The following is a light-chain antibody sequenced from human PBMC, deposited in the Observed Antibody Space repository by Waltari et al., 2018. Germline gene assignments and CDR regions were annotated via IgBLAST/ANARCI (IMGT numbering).Light chain of an antibody. Sequence: DIVLTQSPGTLSLSPGDRATLPCRASQSVGRTLAWYQQRPGQAPRLLIYDASSRATGIPDRFSGSGSGTDFSLTISRLEPEDFAVYYCQKYGTRPATFGQGTKVEVK. CDR2: DAS. V-gene: IGKV3-20*01. J-gene: IGKJ1*01. CDR1: QSVGRT. CDR3: QKYGTRPAT.